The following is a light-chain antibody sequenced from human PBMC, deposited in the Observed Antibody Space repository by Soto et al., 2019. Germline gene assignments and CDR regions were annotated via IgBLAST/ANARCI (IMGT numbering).Light chain of an antibody. CDR1: SSDVGGYNY. V-gene: IGLV2-8*01. CDR3: CAYAGINTVI. J-gene: IGLJ2*01. Sequence: QSALTQPPSASGSPGQSVTISCTGTSSDVGGYNYVSWYQQHPGKAPKLMIYEVSKRPSGVPDRFSGSKSGNTASLTVSGLQAEDEADYYCCAYAGINTVIFGGGTQLTVL. CDR2: EVS.